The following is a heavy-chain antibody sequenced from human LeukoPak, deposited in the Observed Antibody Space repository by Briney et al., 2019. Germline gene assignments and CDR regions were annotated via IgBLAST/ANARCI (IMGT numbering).Heavy chain of an antibody. Sequence: SETLSLTCTVSGVSISSYYWSWIRQPPGKGLEWIAYISDIGGINYNPSLKSRVTISLDTSKNQFSLKLSSVTAADTAVYYCAGHHPRNTVDFWGQGALVTVSS. CDR2: ISDIGGI. D-gene: IGHD2-8*02. CDR1: GVSISSYY. CDR3: AGHHPRNTVDF. V-gene: IGHV4-59*08. J-gene: IGHJ4*02.